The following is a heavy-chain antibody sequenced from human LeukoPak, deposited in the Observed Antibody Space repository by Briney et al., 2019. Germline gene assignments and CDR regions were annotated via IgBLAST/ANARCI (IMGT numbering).Heavy chain of an antibody. CDR3: ARERGDNGGNTNGFFDY. Sequence: GGSLRLSCAASGFTFSSYAMSWVRRAPGKGLEWVSVISGSGGTTYSADSVKGRFTISRDNSKNTLFLQMNSLRDEDTAAYYCARERGDNGGNTNGFFDYWGQGALVTVSS. CDR2: ISGSGGTT. CDR1: GFTFSSYA. V-gene: IGHV3-23*01. D-gene: IGHD4-23*01. J-gene: IGHJ4*02.